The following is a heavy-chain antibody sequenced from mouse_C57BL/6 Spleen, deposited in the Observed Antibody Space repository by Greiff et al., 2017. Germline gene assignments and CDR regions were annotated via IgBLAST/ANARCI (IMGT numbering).Heavy chain of an antibody. J-gene: IGHJ2*01. D-gene: IGHD1-1*01. V-gene: IGHV1-50*01. CDR3: ASYYGSSYVYYFDY. Sequence: QVQLQQPGAELVKPGASVKLSCKASGYTFTSYWMQWVKQRPGQGLEWIGEIDTSDSYTNYHQKFKGKATLTVDTSSSTAYMQLSSLTSEDSAVYYCASYYGSSYVYYFDYWGQGTTLTVSS. CDR1: GYTFTSYW. CDR2: IDTSDSYT.